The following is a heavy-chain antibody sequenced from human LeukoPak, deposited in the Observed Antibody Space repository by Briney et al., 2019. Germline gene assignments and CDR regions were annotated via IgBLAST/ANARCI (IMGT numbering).Heavy chain of an antibody. V-gene: IGHV1-2*02. Sequence: ASVKVSCKASGYTFTGYYMHWVRQAPGQGLEWMGWINPNSGGTNYAQKFQGRVTMTRDTSISTAYMELSRLRSDDTAVYYCARGFREWLLAYYYYYMDVWGKGTTVTVSS. D-gene: IGHD3-3*01. CDR2: INPNSGGT. CDR1: GYTFTGYY. CDR3: ARGFREWLLAYYYYYMDV. J-gene: IGHJ6*03.